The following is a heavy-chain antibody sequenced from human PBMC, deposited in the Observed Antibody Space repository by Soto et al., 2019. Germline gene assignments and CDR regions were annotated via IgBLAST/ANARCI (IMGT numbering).Heavy chain of an antibody. Sequence: QMQVVQSGPEVKKPGTSVKVSCKTSGFMFTSSAVQWVRQARGQRLEWIGWLVVGSGNTHYAQHFQERVTLTRDMSTGTAYMELSSLRSEDTAVYYCAAVPVLRFLKWLPASFDYWGQGTLVTVSS. CDR1: GFMFTSSA. CDR2: LVVGSGNT. J-gene: IGHJ4*02. CDR3: AAVPVLRFLKWLPASFDY. D-gene: IGHD3-3*01. V-gene: IGHV1-58*01.